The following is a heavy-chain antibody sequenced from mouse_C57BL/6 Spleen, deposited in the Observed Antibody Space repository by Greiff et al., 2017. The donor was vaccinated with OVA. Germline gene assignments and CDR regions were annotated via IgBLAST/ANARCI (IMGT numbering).Heavy chain of an antibody. D-gene: IGHD2-4*01. J-gene: IGHJ4*01. V-gene: IGHV1-15*01. CDR3: TRYDYDYAMDY. Sequence: QVQLQQSGAELVRPGASVTLSCKASGYTFPDYEMHWVKQTPVHGLEWIGAIDPETGGTAYNQKFKGKAILTADKSSSTAYMELRSLTSEDSAVYYCTRYDYDYAMDYWGQGTSVTVSS. CDR2: IDPETGGT. CDR1: GYTFPDYE.